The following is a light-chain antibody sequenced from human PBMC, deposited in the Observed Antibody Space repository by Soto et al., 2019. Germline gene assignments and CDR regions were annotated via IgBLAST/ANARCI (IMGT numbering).Light chain of an antibody. CDR1: QHTDSY. CDR3: QQSYSTPWT. Sequence: DIQMTQSPSSLSASVGDRVTITCRASQHTDSYLNWYQQKPGKSPKPLIFAASTLESGVPSRFSGSGSGTDFSLTICSLQPEDFATYYCQQSYSTPWTFGQGTKVETK. CDR2: AAS. V-gene: IGKV1-39*01. J-gene: IGKJ1*01.